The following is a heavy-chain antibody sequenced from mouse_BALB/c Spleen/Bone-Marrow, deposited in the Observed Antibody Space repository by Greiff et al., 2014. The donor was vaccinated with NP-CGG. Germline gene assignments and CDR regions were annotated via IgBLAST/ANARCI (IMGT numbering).Heavy chain of an antibody. J-gene: IGHJ1*01. CDR2: IRNKANGYTT. CDR3: ARDGRSFCWYFDV. D-gene: IGHD1-1*01. Sequence: EVMLVESGGGLVQPGGSLRLSCATSGFTFTDYYMSWVRQPPGKALEWLAFIRNKANGYTTEYSASVKGRFTISRDNSQSILYLQMNTLRAEDSATYYCARDGRSFCWYFDVWGAGTTVTVSS. CDR1: GFTFTDYY. V-gene: IGHV7-3*02.